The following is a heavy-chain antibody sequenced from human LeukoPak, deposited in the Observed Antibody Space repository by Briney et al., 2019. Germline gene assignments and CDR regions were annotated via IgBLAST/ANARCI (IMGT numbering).Heavy chain of an antibody. V-gene: IGHV1-2*06. J-gene: IGHJ6*02. D-gene: IGHD6-13*01. Sequence: ASVKVSCKASGYTFTGYYMHWVRQAPGQGLEWMGRINPNSGGTNYAQKFQGRVTMTEDTSTDTAYMELSSLRSEDTAVYYCATVGYSSSWSKSAAYYYYGMDVWGQGTTVTVSS. CDR1: GYTFTGYY. CDR2: INPNSGGT. CDR3: ATVGYSSSWSKSAAYYYYGMDV.